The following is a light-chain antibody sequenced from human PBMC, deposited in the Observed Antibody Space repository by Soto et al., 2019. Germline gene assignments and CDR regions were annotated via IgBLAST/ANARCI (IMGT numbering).Light chain of an antibody. CDR3: AAWDDSLNGHVV. CDR1: SSNIGRNT. V-gene: IGLV1-44*01. CDR2: SNN. Sequence: QSVLTQPPSASGTPGQRVTISCSGSSSNIGRNTVNRYQQLPGTAPKLLIHSNNQRPSGVPDRFSGSKSGTSASLAISGLQSEDEAHYYCAAWDDSLNGHVVFGGGTKLTVL. J-gene: IGLJ2*01.